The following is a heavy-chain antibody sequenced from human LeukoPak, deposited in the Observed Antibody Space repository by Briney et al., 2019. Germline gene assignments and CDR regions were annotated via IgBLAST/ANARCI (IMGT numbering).Heavy chain of an antibody. V-gene: IGHV4-34*01. CDR1: GGSFSGYY. J-gene: IGHJ4*02. CDR2: INHSGST. CDR3: ARQSGSYDFWSGYYRYSYYFDY. D-gene: IGHD3-3*01. Sequence: SETLSLTCAVYGGSFSGYYWSWIRQPPGKGLEWIGEINHSGSTNYNPSLKSRVTISVDTSKNQFSLKLSSVTAADTAVYYCARQSGSYDFWSGYYRYSYYFDYWGQGTLVTVSS.